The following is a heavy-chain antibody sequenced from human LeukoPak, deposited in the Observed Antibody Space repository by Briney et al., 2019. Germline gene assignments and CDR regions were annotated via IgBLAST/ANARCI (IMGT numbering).Heavy chain of an antibody. Sequence: PGGSLRPSCAASGFTFSSYRMNWVRQAPGKGLEWVSSISSSGSYIFYADSVKGRFTISRDNAGDSLYLQMNSLRAEDTAVYYCVRNLGYCSDGSCYSNYMDVWGKGTTVTVSS. D-gene: IGHD2-15*01. J-gene: IGHJ6*03. CDR3: VRNLGYCSDGSCYSNYMDV. CDR2: ISSSGSYI. V-gene: IGHV3-21*01. CDR1: GFTFSSYR.